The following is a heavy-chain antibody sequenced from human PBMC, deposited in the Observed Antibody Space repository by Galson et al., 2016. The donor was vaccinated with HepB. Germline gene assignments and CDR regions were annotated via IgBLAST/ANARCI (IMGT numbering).Heavy chain of an antibody. CDR2: IYYSGST. V-gene: IGHV4-31*03. CDR1: GGSISNGGYY. D-gene: IGHD7-27*01. J-gene: IGHJ5*02. Sequence: TLSLTCSVSGGSISNGGYYWSWIRQHPGKGLEWIGNIYYSGSTHYNPSLKSRVTLSVDTSKNQFSLKLNSVTAADTAIYYCARDWGSGWFGPWGQGTLVTVSS. CDR3: ARDWGSGWFGP.